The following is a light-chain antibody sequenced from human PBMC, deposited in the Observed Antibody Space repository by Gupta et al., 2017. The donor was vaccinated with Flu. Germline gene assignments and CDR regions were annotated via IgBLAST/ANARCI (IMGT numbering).Light chain of an antibody. CDR1: NHGSKS. CDR3: QVWDSSSDHWV. CDR2: DDS. Sequence: SYVLTQPPPVSVAPGQTARNTGGGTNHGSKSVHWYQQKPGQAPVRVVYDDSDRPSGIPERFSGSNSGNTATLTISRVEAGDEADYYCQVWDSSSDHWVFGGGSKLSGL. V-gene: IGLV3-21*02. J-gene: IGLJ3*02.